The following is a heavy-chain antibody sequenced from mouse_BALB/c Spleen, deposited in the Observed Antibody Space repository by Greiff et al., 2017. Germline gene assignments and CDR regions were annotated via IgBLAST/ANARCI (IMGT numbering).Heavy chain of an antibody. CDR2: ISSGSSTI. CDR1: GFTFSSFG. D-gene: IGHD2-3*01. J-gene: IGHJ4*01. V-gene: IGHV5-17*02. Sequence: EVQRVESGGGLVQPGGSRKLSCAASGFTFSSFGMHWVRQAPEKGLEWVAYISSGSSTIYYADTVKGRFTISRDNPKNTLFLQMTSLRSEDTAMYYCARSNGYSYAMDYWGQGTSVTVSS. CDR3: ARSNGYSYAMDY.